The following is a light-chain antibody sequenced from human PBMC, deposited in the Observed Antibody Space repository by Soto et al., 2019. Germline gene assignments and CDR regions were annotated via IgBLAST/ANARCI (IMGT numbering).Light chain of an antibody. CDR3: QQRSIWPLYT. Sequence: EIVLTQSPGTLSLSPGERATLSCRASQSVSSRYLAWYQQKPGQAPRLLIYGASSGATGIPDKFSGTGSGTDFTLTISRLGPEDFAVYYCQQRSIWPLYTFGQGTKVDIK. CDR2: GAS. J-gene: IGKJ2*01. V-gene: IGKV3D-20*02. CDR1: QSVSSRY.